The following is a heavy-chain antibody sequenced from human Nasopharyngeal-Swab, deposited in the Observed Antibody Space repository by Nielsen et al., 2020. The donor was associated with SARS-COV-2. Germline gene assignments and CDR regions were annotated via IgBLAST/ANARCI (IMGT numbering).Heavy chain of an antibody. CDR2: TYYRSKWYN. J-gene: IGHJ6*02. Sequence: SQTLSLTCAISGDSVSSNSAAWNWIRQSPSRGLEWLGRTYYRSKWYNDYAVSVKSRITINPDTSKNQFSLQLNSVTPEDTAVYYCARGVEQQSQPEYYYYYGMDVWGQGTTVTV. V-gene: IGHV6-1*01. CDR3: ARGVEQQSQPEYYYYYGMDV. D-gene: IGHD6-13*01. CDR1: GDSVSSNSAA.